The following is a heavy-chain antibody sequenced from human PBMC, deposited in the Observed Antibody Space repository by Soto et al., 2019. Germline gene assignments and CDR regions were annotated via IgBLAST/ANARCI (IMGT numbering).Heavy chain of an antibody. D-gene: IGHD6-13*01. V-gene: IGHV3-23*01. Sequence: GGSLRLSCVASGFTFSSYAMSWVRQAPGKGLEWVSAISGSGGSTYYADSVKGRFTISRDNSKNTLYLQMNSLRAEDTAVYYCASLHRAAARISHKYYFDYWGQGTLVTVSS. J-gene: IGHJ4*02. CDR1: GFTFSSYA. CDR2: ISGSGGST. CDR3: ASLHRAAARISHKYYFDY.